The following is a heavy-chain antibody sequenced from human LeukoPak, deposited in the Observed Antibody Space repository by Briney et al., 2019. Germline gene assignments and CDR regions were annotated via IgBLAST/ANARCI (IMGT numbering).Heavy chain of an antibody. CDR3: ASEAAAIESDAFDI. J-gene: IGHJ3*02. Sequence: ASVKVSCKASGYTFTGYYMHWVRQAPGQGLECMGWINPNSGGTNYAQKFQGRVTMHRETSISTAYIELSRLRSDDTAVYYCASEAAAIESDAFDIWGQGTMVTASS. V-gene: IGHV1-2*02. CDR2: INPNSGGT. D-gene: IGHD2-2*02. CDR1: GYTFTGYY.